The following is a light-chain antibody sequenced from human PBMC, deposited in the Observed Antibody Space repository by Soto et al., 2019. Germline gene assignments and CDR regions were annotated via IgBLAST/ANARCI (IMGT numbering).Light chain of an antibody. CDR2: EVT. CDR1: SSDVGSYNL. CDR3: CSYAGSSTLI. V-gene: IGLV2-23*02. J-gene: IGLJ2*01. Sequence: QSVLTQPASVSGSPGQSITLSCTGTSSDVGSYNLVSWYQQHPGKAPKLMIYEVTKRPSGVSNRFSGSKSGNTASLTISGLQAEDEADYYCCSYAGSSTLIFSGGTKLTVL.